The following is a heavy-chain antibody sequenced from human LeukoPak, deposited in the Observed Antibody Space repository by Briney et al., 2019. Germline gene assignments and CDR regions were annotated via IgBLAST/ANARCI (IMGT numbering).Heavy chain of an antibody. D-gene: IGHD4-17*01. CDR2: ISGSGGST. CDR3: ASIVFLPVAIYGDSDGGGDY. CDR1: GFTFSSYA. J-gene: IGHJ4*02. Sequence: GGSLRLSCAASGFTFSSYAMSWVRQAPGKGLEWVSAISGSGGSTYYADSVKGRFTISRDNSKNTVYLQMNSLRAEDMATYYCASIVFLPVAIYGDSDGGGDYWGLGTLVTVSS. V-gene: IGHV3-23*01.